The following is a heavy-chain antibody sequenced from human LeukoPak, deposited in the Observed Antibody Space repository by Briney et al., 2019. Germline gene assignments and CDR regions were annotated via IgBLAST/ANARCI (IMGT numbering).Heavy chain of an antibody. CDR2: INHSGST. V-gene: IGHV4-34*01. D-gene: IGHD2-8*01. CDR3: ARDRPGAYAMVVDY. Sequence: SETLSLTCAVYGGSFSGYYWSWIRQPPGKGLEWIGEINHSGSTNYNPSLKSRVTISVDTSKNQFSLKLSSVTAADTAVYYCARDRPGAYAMVVDYWGQGTLVTVSS. CDR1: GGSFSGYY. J-gene: IGHJ4*02.